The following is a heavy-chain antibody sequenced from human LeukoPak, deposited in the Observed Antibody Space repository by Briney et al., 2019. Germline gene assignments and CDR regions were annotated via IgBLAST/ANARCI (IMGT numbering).Heavy chain of an antibody. Sequence: GGSLRLSCAASGFTFSSYSMNWVRQAPGKGLKWVSSISSSSYIYYADSVKGRFTISRDNAKNSLYLQMNSLRAEDTAVYYCARDLVGYNSDYWGQGTLVTVSS. D-gene: IGHD5-24*01. CDR1: GFTFSSYS. J-gene: IGHJ4*02. CDR3: ARDLVGYNSDY. V-gene: IGHV3-21*01. CDR2: ISSSSYI.